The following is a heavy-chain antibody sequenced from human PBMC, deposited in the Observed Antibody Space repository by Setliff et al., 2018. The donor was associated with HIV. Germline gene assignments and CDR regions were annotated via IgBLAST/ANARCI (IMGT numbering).Heavy chain of an antibody. D-gene: IGHD6-13*01. CDR1: GGTFRSYA. CDR3: AGPTPSSSSWYYYGMDV. Sequence: ASVKVSCKASGGTFRSYAISWVRQAPGQGLEWMGGIIPIFGTANYAQKFQGRVPITTDESTSTAYMELSSLRSEDTAVYYCAGPTPSSSSWYYYGMDVWGQGTTVTVSS. CDR2: IIPIFGTA. J-gene: IGHJ6*02. V-gene: IGHV1-69*05.